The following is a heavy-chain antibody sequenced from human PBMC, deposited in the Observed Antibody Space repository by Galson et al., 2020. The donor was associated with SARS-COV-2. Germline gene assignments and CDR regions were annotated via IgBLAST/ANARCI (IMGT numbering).Heavy chain of an antibody. J-gene: IGHJ4*02. V-gene: IGHV3-23*01. CDR1: GFIFRNYG. Sequence: GESLKISCAASGFIFRNYGMAWARQASGKGLEWVSIIRSSGDVTYYADSVMGRFTISRDDSKNTVYLQMNGLRDDDTAVYYCARRYSASWRCFDWWGQGTLVTVSS. D-gene: IGHD5-12*01. CDR3: ARRYSASWRCFDW. CDR2: IRSSGDVT.